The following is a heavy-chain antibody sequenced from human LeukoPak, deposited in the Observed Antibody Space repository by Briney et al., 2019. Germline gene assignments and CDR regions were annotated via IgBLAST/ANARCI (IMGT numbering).Heavy chain of an antibody. CDR3: ARDSDYGGTGYGDWLDP. V-gene: IGHV1-18*01. CDR1: GYNFISFG. Sequence: ASMKVSCKASGYNFISFGVSWVRQAPGQGLEWMGWISTYTGITHYAEKFQGRVTMTADTSTATAYMELKSLTYDDTAIYYCARDSDYGGTGYGDWLDPWGQGALVIVSS. J-gene: IGHJ5*02. D-gene: IGHD4-23*01. CDR2: ISTYTGIT.